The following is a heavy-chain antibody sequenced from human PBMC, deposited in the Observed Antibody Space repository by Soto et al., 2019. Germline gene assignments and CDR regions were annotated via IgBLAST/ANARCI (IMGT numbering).Heavy chain of an antibody. Sequence: ASVKVSCKVSGYTLTELSMHWVRQAPGKGLEWMGSFDPVHGEAIYAQGFEGRVTMTEDSSTDTAYIEMSSLRSEDTAVYFCGTATPDISPGSEAPFAYWGQGTLVPVPS. V-gene: IGHV1-24*01. D-gene: IGHD3-10*01. CDR2: FDPVHGEA. J-gene: IGHJ4*02. CDR1: GYTLTELS. CDR3: GTATPDISPGSEAPFAY.